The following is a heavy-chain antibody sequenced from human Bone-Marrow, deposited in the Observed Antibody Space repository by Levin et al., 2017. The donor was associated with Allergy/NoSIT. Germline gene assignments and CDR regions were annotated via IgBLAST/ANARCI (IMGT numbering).Heavy chain of an antibody. V-gene: IGHV3-33*07. CDR1: GFTLGRSYG. J-gene: IGHJ6*02. CDR2: KWYDGSDE. CDR3: AREYCSSASCYAGTWNGMDV. Sequence: GGSLRLSCAASGFTLGRSYGIYWVRQAPGKGLEWVAVKWYDGSDEYYADSVTGRFSFSRDSSENTVYLQMNSLRVEDTAVYYCAREYCSSASCYAGTWNGMDVWGQGTTVTVSS. D-gene: IGHD2-2*01.